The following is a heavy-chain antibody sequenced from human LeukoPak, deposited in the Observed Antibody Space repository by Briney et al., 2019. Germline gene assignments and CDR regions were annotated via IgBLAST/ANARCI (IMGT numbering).Heavy chain of an antibody. CDR3: ARKDSYYFDY. Sequence: PSETLSLTCAVYGGSFSGYYWGWIRQPPGKGLEWIGEINHSGSTNYNPSLKSRVTISVDTSKNQFSLKLSSVTAADTAVYYCARKDSYYFDYWGQGTLVTVSS. CDR2: INHSGST. CDR1: GGSFSGYY. D-gene: IGHD2-15*01. V-gene: IGHV4-34*01. J-gene: IGHJ4*02.